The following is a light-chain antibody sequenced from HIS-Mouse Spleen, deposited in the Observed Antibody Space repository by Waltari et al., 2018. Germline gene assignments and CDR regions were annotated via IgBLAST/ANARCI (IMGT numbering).Light chain of an antibody. CDR1: ALPKKY. J-gene: IGLJ2*01. V-gene: IGLV3-10*01. CDR2: EDS. Sequence: SYELPQPPSVSVPPGQTARITCSGDALPKKYAYWYQQKSGQAPVLVIYEDSKRPSGIPERFSGSSSGTMGTLTISGAQVEDEADYYCYSTDSSGNHRVFGGGTKLTVL. CDR3: YSTDSSGNHRV.